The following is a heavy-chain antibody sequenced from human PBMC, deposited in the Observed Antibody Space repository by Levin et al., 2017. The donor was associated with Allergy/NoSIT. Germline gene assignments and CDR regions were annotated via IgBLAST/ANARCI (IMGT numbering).Heavy chain of an antibody. D-gene: IGHD2-2*01. J-gene: IGHJ6*02. CDR2: ITHSGST. CDR3: ARGVSIPAAVVRYGMDV. CDR1: GGSFSAYF. Sequence: KSSETLSLTCAVSGGSFSAYFWTWIRQSPGKGLEWIGEITHSGSTNYNPSLKSRVTLSVDTSKSQFSLKLTSVTAADTAVYYCARGVSIPAAVVRYGMDVWGQGTTVTVSS. V-gene: IGHV4-34*01.